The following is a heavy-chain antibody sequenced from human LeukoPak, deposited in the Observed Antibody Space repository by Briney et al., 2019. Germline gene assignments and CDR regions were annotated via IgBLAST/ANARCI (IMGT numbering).Heavy chain of an antibody. D-gene: IGHD6-6*01. CDR1: GFTFSSYS. Sequence: SGGSLRLSCAASGFTFSSYSMNWVRQAPGKGLEWVSSISSSSSYIYYADSVKGRFTISRDNAKNSLYLQMNSLRAEDTAVYYCARDRQTAARHYYGMDVWGQGTTVTVSS. V-gene: IGHV3-21*01. CDR2: ISSSSSYI. CDR3: ARDRQTAARHYYGMDV. J-gene: IGHJ6*02.